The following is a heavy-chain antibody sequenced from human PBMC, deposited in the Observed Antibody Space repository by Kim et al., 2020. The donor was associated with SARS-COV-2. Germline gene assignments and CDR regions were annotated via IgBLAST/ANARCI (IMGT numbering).Heavy chain of an antibody. CDR1: GGSVSSGSYY. Sequence: SETLSLTCTVSGGSVSSGSYYWSWIRQPPGKGLEWIGYIYYSGSTNYNPSLKSRVTISVDTSKNQFSLKLSSVTAADTAVYYCARDHGERGYGDYVVSFDYWGQGTLVTVSS. V-gene: IGHV4-61*01. J-gene: IGHJ4*02. D-gene: IGHD4-17*01. CDR2: IYYSGST. CDR3: ARDHGERGYGDYVVSFDY.